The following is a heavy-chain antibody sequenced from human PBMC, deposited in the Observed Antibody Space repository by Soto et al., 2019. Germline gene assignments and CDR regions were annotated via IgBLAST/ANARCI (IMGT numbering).Heavy chain of an antibody. J-gene: IGHJ5*02. CDR2: VSFSGSK. CDR3: ARGSTWQGGDWFDP. CDR1: GDSVSNSGYY. Sequence: SETLSLTCTVSGDSVSNSGYYWGWIRQSPGKRLEWIGSVSFSGSKYYNPSLRSRVTFSVDTSKTLISLKLRSVTAADTAVYCCARGSTWQGGDWFDPWGQGTLVTVSS. D-gene: IGHD6-13*01. V-gene: IGHV4-39*01.